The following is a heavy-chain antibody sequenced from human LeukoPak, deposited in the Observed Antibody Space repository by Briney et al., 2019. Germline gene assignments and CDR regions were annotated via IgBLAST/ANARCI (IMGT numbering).Heavy chain of an antibody. D-gene: IGHD5-12*01. CDR1: DLAFSRYS. CDR2: VSRRSSFI. CDR3: ARVSDAYDYFFDY. J-gene: IGHJ4*02. V-gene: IGHV3-21*01. Sequence: PGGSLRLSCAPSDLAFSRYSMNWVRHAPGKGLEWVSSVSRRSSFIFYADSVQGRFTVSRDDAKDSLLLQMNSLRAEETAVYYCARVSDAYDYFFDYWGQGTLVTVSS.